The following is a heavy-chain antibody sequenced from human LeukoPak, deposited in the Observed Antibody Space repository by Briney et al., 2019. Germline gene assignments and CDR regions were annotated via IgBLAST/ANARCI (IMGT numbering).Heavy chain of an antibody. V-gene: IGHV4-4*07. Sequence: SETLSLTCTVSGGSISGYFWSWIRQPAGKGQEWIGRIHDNGDSNHNPSLKSRVTMALDTSGNQVSLKLSSVTAADTAVYYCARAVGATPNFDYWGQGTLVTVSS. CDR3: ARAVGATPNFDY. J-gene: IGHJ4*02. D-gene: IGHD1-26*01. CDR1: GGSISGYF. CDR2: IHDNGDS.